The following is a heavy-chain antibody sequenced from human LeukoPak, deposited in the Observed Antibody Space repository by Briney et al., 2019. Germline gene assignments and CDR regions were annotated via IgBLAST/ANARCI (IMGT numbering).Heavy chain of an antibody. Sequence: GGSLRLSCAACGFTLSRYGKQWVRQARGRGGEGVEFIWYDARNKYYAPSVKGRFTISIDNSNNTLYLQMNSLRAEDTAVYYCARGVGYDFWSVYLNWGQGTLVTVSS. V-gene: IGHV3-33*01. D-gene: IGHD3-3*01. CDR3: ARGVGYDFWSVYLN. CDR2: IWYDARNK. J-gene: IGHJ4*02. CDR1: GFTLSRYG.